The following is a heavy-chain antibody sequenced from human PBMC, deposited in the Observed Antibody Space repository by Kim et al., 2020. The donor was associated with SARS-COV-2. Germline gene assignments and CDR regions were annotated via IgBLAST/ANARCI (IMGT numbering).Heavy chain of an antibody. V-gene: IGHV4-31*02. J-gene: IGHJ4*02. CDR3: AREGSQQLIQR. CDR2: ST. D-gene: IGHD6-13*01. Sequence: STYYSPALKSRVTLSLDTSKNQFSLKRSSVTAADTAVYYCAREGSQQLIQRWGQGTLVIVSS.